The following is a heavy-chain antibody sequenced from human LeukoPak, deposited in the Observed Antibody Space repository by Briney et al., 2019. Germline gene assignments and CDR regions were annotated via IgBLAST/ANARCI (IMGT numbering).Heavy chain of an antibody. V-gene: IGHV4-59*01. Sequence: SETLSLNCTVSGDSISSYYWSWIRQPPGKGPEWIGYIYYSGSTNYNPSLKSRVTMSVDTSKNQFSLKLTSVTAADTALYYCARGYSSSSYYFDHWGPGILVTVSS. J-gene: IGHJ4*02. CDR3: ARGYSSSSYYFDH. D-gene: IGHD6-6*01. CDR1: GDSISSYY. CDR2: IYYSGST.